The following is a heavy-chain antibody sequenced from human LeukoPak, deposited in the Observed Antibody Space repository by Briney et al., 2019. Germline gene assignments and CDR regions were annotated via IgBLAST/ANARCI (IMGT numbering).Heavy chain of an antibody. V-gene: IGHV3-30*02. J-gene: IGHJ4*02. CDR3: AKDQGVTVTTGYNY. Sequence: PGGSLRLSCAASGFTFSSYGMHWVRQAPGKGLEWGAFIRYDGSNKYYADSVKGGFTISRDNSKNTLYLQMNSLRAEDTAVYYCAKDQGVTVTTGYNYWGQGTLVTVSS. CDR1: GFTFSSYG. CDR2: IRYDGSNK. D-gene: IGHD4-17*01.